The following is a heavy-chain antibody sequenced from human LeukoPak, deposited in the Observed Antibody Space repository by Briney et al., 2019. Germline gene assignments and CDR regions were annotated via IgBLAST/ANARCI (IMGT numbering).Heavy chain of an antibody. V-gene: IGHV4-59*01. CDR1: SGAISGYY. J-gene: IGHJ3*02. Sequence: SETLSLTCTVSSGAISGYYWSWIRQPPGEGLEWIVYSYYSGGTSYSPSLKSRVTILVDTSKNQFSLKLSSVTPADTAVYFCARVRLGVGDAFDIWGQGTMVTVSS. CDR3: ARVRLGVGDAFDI. D-gene: IGHD3-10*01. CDR2: SYYSGGT.